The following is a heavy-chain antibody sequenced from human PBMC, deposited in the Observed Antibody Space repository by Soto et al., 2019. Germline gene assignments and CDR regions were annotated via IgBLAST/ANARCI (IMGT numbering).Heavy chain of an antibody. D-gene: IGHD4-17*01. Sequence: SETLSLTCTVSGGSISDYYWSWIRQPPGKGLEWIGYVYDSWSSVYNPSLKSRVIMSLDTSKNQFSLKLSSVTAADTAVYYCASQTDDYGDYSGIDPWGQGTLVTVSS. CDR2: VYDSWSS. CDR3: ASQTDDYGDYSGIDP. J-gene: IGHJ5*02. V-gene: IGHV4-59*08. CDR1: GGSISDYY.